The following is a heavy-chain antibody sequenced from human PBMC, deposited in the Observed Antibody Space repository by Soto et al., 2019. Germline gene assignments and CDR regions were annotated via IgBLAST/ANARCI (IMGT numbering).Heavy chain of an antibody. D-gene: IGHD3-16*02. CDR2: IYPGDSDT. CDR3: ARPYYDYVWGSYRYWYFDY. CDR1: GYSFTSYW. V-gene: IGHV5-51*01. Sequence: PGESLKISCKGSGYSFTSYWMGWVRQMPGKGLEWMGIIYPGDSDTRYSPSFQGQVTISADKSISTAYLQWSSLKASDTAMYYCARPYYDYVWGSYRYWYFDYWGQGTLVTVYS. J-gene: IGHJ4*01.